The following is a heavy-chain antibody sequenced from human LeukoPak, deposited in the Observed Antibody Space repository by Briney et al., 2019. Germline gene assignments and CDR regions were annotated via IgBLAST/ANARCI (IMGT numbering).Heavy chain of an antibody. V-gene: IGHV4-30-4*01. J-gene: IGHJ5*02. CDR3: ARDRAHYYDSSGYAGWFDP. CDR1: GGSLSSGDYY. Sequence: SETLSLTCTVSGGSLSSGDYYWSWIRQPPGKGLEWIGYIYYSGSTYCNPSLKSRVTISVDTSKNQFSLRLSSVTAADTAVYYCARDRAHYYDSSGYAGWFDPWGQGTLITVSS. CDR2: IYYSGST. D-gene: IGHD3-22*01.